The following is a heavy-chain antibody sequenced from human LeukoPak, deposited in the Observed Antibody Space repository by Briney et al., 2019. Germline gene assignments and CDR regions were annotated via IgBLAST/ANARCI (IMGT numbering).Heavy chain of an antibody. CDR3: ARLIAVAGIKTTEFDY. D-gene: IGHD6-19*01. CDR1: GYTFTSYD. Sequence: ASVKVSCKASGYTFTSYDINWVRQATGQGLEWMGWMNPNSGNTGYAQKFQGRVTMTTDTSTSTAYMELSRLRSDDTAVYYCARLIAVAGIKTTEFDYWGQGTLVTVSS. CDR2: MNPNSGNT. V-gene: IGHV1-8*01. J-gene: IGHJ4*02.